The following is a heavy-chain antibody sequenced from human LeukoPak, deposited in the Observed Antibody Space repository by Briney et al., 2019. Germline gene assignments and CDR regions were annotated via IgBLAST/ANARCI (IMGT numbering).Heavy chain of an antibody. J-gene: IGHJ4*02. CDR3: ARFAGRRSGWYVDY. V-gene: IGHV1-8*01. CDR2: MNPNSGNT. D-gene: IGHD6-19*01. Sequence: GASVKVSCKASGYTFTSYDINWVRQATGQGLEWMGWMNPNSGNTGYAQKFQGRVTMTRNTSISTAYMELSSLRSKDTAVYYCARFAGRRSGWYVDYWGQGTLVTVSS. CDR1: GYTFTSYD.